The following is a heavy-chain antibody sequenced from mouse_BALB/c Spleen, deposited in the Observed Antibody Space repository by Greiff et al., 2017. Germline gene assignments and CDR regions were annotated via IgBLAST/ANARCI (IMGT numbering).Heavy chain of an antibody. Sequence: GELQQSGPELVKPGASVWISCKASGYKFTSYYIHWVKQRPGQGLEWIGWIYAGNVNTKYNEKFKGKATMTVDKSSSTGYMQLSSLTSEDSAVYFCARQGLLRYLGVGGAGTTVTGSS. CDR2: IYAGNVNT. J-gene: IGHJ1*01. CDR1: GYKFTSYY. D-gene: IGHD1-1*01. V-gene: IGHV1S56*01. CDR3: ARQGLLRYLGV.